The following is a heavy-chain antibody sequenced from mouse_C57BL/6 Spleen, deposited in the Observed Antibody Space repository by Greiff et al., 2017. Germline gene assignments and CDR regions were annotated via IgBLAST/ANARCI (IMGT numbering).Heavy chain of an antibody. D-gene: IGHD4-1*01. CDR3: AREGVTGTDY. J-gene: IGHJ2*01. CDR2: INYDGSST. Sequence: EVMLVESEGGLVQPGSSMKLSCTASGFTFSDYYMAWVRQVPEKGLEWVANINYDGSSTYYLDSLKSRFIISRDNAKNILYLQMSSLKSEDTATYYCAREGVTGTDYWGQGTTLTVSS. CDR1: GFTFSDYY. V-gene: IGHV5-16*01.